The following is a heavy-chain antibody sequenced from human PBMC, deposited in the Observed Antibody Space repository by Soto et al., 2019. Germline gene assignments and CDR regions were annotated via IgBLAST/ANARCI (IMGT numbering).Heavy chain of an antibody. J-gene: IGHJ4*02. CDR1: GFTFDDYA. D-gene: IGHD2-21*01. V-gene: IGHV3-9*01. CDR2: ISWNSGSI. Sequence: EVQLVESGGGWVQPGRSLRLSCAASGFTFDDYAMHWVRQAPGKGLEWVSGISWNSGSIGYADSVKGRFTISRDNAKNALYLQMNSLRAEVTALYDCAKPFGKTRGDPCGYWGQGTLVTVSS. CDR3: AKPFGKTRGDPCGY.